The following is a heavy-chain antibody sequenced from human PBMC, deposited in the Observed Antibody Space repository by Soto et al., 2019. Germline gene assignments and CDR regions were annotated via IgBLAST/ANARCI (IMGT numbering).Heavy chain of an antibody. D-gene: IGHD2-8*02. Sequence: HPGGCLRKSCAACGSTVISYGRSWVRQTPGKGLEWVSAICGSGSSTYYADSVQGRFIIYRDNSRTTLSLQMNSLRAEDTATYYRAKARCTGNSCYVPDYWGHGSLVTVSS. J-gene: IGHJ4*01. V-gene: IGHV3-23*01. CDR1: GSTVISYG. CDR2: ICGSGSST. CDR3: AKARCTGNSCYVPDY.